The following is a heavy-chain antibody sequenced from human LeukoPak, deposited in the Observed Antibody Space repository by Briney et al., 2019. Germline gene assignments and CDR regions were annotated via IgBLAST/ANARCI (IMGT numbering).Heavy chain of an antibody. CDR1: GFTFSSYA. CDR2: ISYDGSNK. J-gene: IGHJ6*02. V-gene: IGHV3-30-3*01. CDR3: ARSGGGHWIQLWGAPSYYYYGMDV. D-gene: IGHD5-18*01. Sequence: GRSLRLSCAASGFTFSSYAMHWVRQAPGKGLERVAVISYDGSNKYYADSVKGRFTISRDNSKNTLYLQMNSLRAEDTAVYYCARSGGGHWIQLWGAPSYYYYGMDVWGQGTTVTVSS.